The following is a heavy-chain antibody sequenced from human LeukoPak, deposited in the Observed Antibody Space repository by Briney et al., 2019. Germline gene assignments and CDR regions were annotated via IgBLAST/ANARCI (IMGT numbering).Heavy chain of an antibody. CDR3: AREISISIAARGGFDY. J-gene: IGHJ4*02. Sequence: PSETLSLTCTVSGSSISSYYWSWIRQPPGKGLEWFGYIHDSGTTNYNPSLKSRVTISVDTSKNQFSLKLSSVTAADTALYYCAREISISIAARGGFDYWGQGTLVTVSS. D-gene: IGHD6-6*01. V-gene: IGHV4-59*12. CDR1: GSSISSYY. CDR2: IHDSGTT.